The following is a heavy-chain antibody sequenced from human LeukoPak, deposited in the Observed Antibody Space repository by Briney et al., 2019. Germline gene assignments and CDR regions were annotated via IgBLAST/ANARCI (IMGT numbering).Heavy chain of an antibody. D-gene: IGHD3-9*01. V-gene: IGHV3-23*01. CDR1: GFTFSNYA. CDR2: ISGSDYA. Sequence: PGGSLRLSCAASGFTFSNYAMGWVRQAPGKGLEWVSGISGSDYAYYTDSVKGRFTISRDNSKNTLYLQMNTLRAEDTAVYYCAKGARYLDWWILDYWGQGTLVPVSS. CDR3: AKGARYLDWWILDY. J-gene: IGHJ4*02.